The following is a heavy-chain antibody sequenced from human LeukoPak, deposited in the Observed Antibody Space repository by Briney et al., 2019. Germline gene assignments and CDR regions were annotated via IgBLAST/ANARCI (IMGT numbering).Heavy chain of an antibody. CDR2: ISGGSSIM. V-gene: IGHV3-48*02. D-gene: IGHD3-10*01. CDR3: ARGSYGSGTNAFDV. Sequence: PGGSLRLSCAASGFTFCSYSMNWVRQAPGKGLEWVSYISGGSSIMYYANSVKGRFTISRDNAKNSLYLQMNSLRDADAAVYYCARGSYGSGTNAFDVWGQGTMVTVSS. J-gene: IGHJ3*01. CDR1: GFTFCSYS.